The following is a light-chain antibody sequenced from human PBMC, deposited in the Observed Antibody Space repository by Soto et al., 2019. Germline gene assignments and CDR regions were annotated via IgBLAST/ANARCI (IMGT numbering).Light chain of an antibody. Sequence: DFQMTQSPSTLSASVGDRVTITCRASQSIHSWLAWYQQKPGTTPKLLIYRASTLQSGVPSRFAGSGSGTEFTLTINNLQPDDYASYFCQQYNAHQYTFGQGTKLEIK. CDR2: RAS. J-gene: IGKJ2*01. CDR1: QSIHSW. V-gene: IGKV1-5*03. CDR3: QQYNAHQYT.